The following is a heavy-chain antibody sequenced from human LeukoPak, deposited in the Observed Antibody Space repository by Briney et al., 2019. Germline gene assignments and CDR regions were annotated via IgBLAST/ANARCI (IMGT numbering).Heavy chain of an antibody. CDR2: LYYMRGA. CDR1: GGSISGYY. J-gene: IGHJ4*02. V-gene: IGHV4-59*01. D-gene: IGHD3/OR15-3a*01. Sequence: PSETLSLTCTVSGGSISGYYWNWSRQPPGKGVEWIGNLYYMRGAWYKSSLKSRVTTSVDTSRNEFSLKLSSVTAADTAVYYCARMSRFSWTPYYFDYWSQGTLVIVSS. CDR3: ARMSRFSWTPYYFDY.